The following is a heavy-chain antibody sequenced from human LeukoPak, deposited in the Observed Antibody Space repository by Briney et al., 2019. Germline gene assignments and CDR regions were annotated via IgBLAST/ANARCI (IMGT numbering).Heavy chain of an antibody. Sequence: HPGGSLRLSCAASGFTFSSYGMHWVRQAPGKGLEWVAVIWYGGSNKYYADSVKGRFTISRDNSKNTLYLQMNSLRAEDTAVYYCAKGRDPEFGDFWSGLDYWGQGTLVTVSS. V-gene: IGHV3-30*02. CDR3: AKGRDPEFGDFWSGLDY. J-gene: IGHJ4*02. CDR2: IWYGGSNK. CDR1: GFTFSSYG. D-gene: IGHD3-3*01.